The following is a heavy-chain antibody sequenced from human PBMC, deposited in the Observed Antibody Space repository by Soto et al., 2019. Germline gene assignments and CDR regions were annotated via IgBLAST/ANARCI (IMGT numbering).Heavy chain of an antibody. J-gene: IGHJ4*02. Sequence: PGGSLRLSCTASGFSLSSSDMHWVRQAAGKGLEWLAVSSFDGTQQFYGDSVKGRFTVSRDNSNNTLYLEMNSLRTEDTAVHYYAKQLRGSGWYPLDSWGQGTPVTVSS. V-gene: IGHV3-30*18. CDR2: SSFDGTQQ. D-gene: IGHD6-19*01. CDR3: AKQLRGSGWYPLDS. CDR1: GFSLSSSD.